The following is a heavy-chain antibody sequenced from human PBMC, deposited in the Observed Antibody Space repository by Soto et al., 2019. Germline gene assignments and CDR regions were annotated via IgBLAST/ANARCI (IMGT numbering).Heavy chain of an antibody. Sequence: QVQLQESGPGLVKPSETLSLTCTVSGDSISNFYWSWIRQPTGKGLESLGRISARGRTNYNPSLQSRVARSLDASNNQFSLRLTSLSAAGTAVYFCARGMGRNFDLWGRGTLVNVFS. V-gene: IGHV4-4*07. CDR1: GDSISNFY. CDR3: ARGMGRNFDL. D-gene: IGHD2-8*01. J-gene: IGHJ2*01. CDR2: ISARGRT.